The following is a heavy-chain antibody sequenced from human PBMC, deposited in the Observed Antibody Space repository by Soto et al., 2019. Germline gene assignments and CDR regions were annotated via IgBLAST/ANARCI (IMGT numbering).Heavy chain of an antibody. CDR1: GFNFVSAW. D-gene: IGHD3-10*01. CDR2: IKSKTSGETR. Sequence: EVQLVESGGGLVTPGGSLRLSCATSGFNFVSAWMAWVRQAPGKGLEWVGRIKSKTSGETREYGAPVNGRFSISRDDSEDTFYLQMNSLKTEDTAVYFCAVDVSERGFGEIDYWGQGILVTVSS. J-gene: IGHJ4*02. V-gene: IGHV3-15*01. CDR3: AVDVSERGFGEIDY.